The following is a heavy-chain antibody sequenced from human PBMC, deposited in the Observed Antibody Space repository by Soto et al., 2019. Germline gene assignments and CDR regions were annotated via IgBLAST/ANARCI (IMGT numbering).Heavy chain of an antibody. J-gene: IGHJ5*02. CDR1: GVSISRYC. D-gene: IGHD1-1*01. V-gene: IGHV4-59*01. Sequence: SESLSLACSVSGVSISRYCWPWIRQPPGKGLEWIGNIHYTGRTNYNPSLKSRVTILLGTSTSQFSLKVSSVTAADTAVYYCARDLTISSTDGPLDPWGHGTLVTVSS. CDR3: ARDLTISSTDGPLDP. CDR2: IHYTGRT.